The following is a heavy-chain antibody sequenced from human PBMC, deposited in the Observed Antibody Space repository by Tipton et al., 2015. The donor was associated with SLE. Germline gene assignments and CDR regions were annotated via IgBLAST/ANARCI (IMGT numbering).Heavy chain of an antibody. CDR3: ARTAGGVFTY. Sequence: SLRLSCAASGFTLSDYPMHWVRQAPGKGLEWVAVIRNDGGWSSHAASVQGRFSISRDTSKNSLHLQMNDLTIADTAIYYCARTAGGVFTYWGLGTLVTVSS. CDR2: IRNDGGWS. J-gene: IGHJ4*02. V-gene: IGHV3-30*14. D-gene: IGHD2-8*02. CDR1: GFTLSDYP.